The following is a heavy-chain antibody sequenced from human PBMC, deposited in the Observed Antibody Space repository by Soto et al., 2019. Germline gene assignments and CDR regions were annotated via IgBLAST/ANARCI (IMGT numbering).Heavy chain of an antibody. CDR3: ARGFIGSSRYLAADDYYYYGMDV. CDR2: IHYSGTP. J-gene: IGHJ6*02. Sequence: PSETLSLTCTVTNASVSSPSTYWTWLRQRPGEGLEWIGYIHYSGTPNFNPALKSRVTISVDTSKNQFSLKLSSVTAADTVVYYCARGFIGSSRYLAADDYYYYGMDVWGQGTTVTVSS. V-gene: IGHV4-61*01. CDR1: NASVSSPSTY. D-gene: IGHD6-13*01.